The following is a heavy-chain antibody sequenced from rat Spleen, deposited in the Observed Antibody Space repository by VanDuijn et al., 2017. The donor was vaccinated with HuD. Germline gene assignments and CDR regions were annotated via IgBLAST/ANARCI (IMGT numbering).Heavy chain of an antibody. J-gene: IGHJ3*01. D-gene: IGHD1-4*01. CDR1: EFSLTGNN. CDR3: IRESLPGSKSHWFVY. V-gene: IGHV2S30*01. CDR2: MRYDGDT. Sequence: QVQLKESGPGLVQPSQTLSLTCTVSEFSLTGNNIHWVRQPPGKGLEWMGRMRYDGDTSYNSALKSRLSISRDTSKSQVFLEMNSLQTEDTAIYFCIRESLPGSKSHWFVYWGQGTLVTVSS.